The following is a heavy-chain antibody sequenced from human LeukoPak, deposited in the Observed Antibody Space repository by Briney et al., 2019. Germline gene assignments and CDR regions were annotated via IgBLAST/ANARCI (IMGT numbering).Heavy chain of an antibody. CDR2: IIPIFGTA. CDR1: GGTFSSYA. Sequence: GASVKVSCKASGGTFSSYAISWVRQAPGQGLEWMGGIIPIFGTANYAQKFQGRVTITADESTSTAYMELSSLRSEDTAVYYCARDAHVNLQYSFDYWGQGTLVTVSS. CDR3: ARDAHVNLQYSFDY. J-gene: IGHJ4*02. D-gene: IGHD3-16*01. V-gene: IGHV1-69*01.